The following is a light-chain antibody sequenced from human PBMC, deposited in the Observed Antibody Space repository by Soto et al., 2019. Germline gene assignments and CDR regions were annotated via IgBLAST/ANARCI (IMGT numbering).Light chain of an antibody. CDR1: SSDIGGYNY. J-gene: IGLJ2*01. CDR2: EVS. V-gene: IGLV2-14*01. Sequence: QSALTQPPSASGSPGQSVTISCTGTSSDIGGYNYVSWYQQHPGKAPKLIIYEVSNRPSGISNRFSGSKSGNTASLTISGLQAEDEADYYCSSYTGSTTLVFGGGTKLTVL. CDR3: SSYTGSTTLV.